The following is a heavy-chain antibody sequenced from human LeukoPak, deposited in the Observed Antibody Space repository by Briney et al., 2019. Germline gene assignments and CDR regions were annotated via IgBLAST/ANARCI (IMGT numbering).Heavy chain of an antibody. CDR1: GFNFTSYS. J-gene: IGHJ3*02. CDR3: ARVQYYYDSSGYYSLRAFDI. CDR2: ISSRITTI. V-gene: IGHV3-48*04. Sequence: GGSLRLSCAAPGFNFTSYSMNWVRQAPGKGLEWVSYISSRITTIYYADSVKGRFTISRDNAKNSLYLQMNRLRAEDTAVYYCARVQYYYDSSGYYSLRAFDIWGQGTMVTVSS. D-gene: IGHD3-22*01.